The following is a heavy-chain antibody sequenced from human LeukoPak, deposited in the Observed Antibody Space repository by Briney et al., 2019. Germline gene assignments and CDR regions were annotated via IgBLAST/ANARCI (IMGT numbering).Heavy chain of an antibody. CDR2: INHSGST. J-gene: IGHJ6*03. Sequence: SETLSLTCAAYGGSFSGYYWSWIRQPPGKGLEWIGEINHSGSTNYNPSLKSRVTISVDTSKNQFSLKLSSVTAADTAVYYCARGQWLVNYYYYYMDVWGKGTTVTVSS. CDR3: ARGQWLVNYYYYYMDV. CDR1: GGSFSGYY. D-gene: IGHD6-19*01. V-gene: IGHV4-34*01.